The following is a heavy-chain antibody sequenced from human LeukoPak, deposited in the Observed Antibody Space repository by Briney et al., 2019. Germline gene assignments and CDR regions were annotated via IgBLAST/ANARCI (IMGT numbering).Heavy chain of an antibody. Sequence: RGSLRLSCAASGFTFSSYAMSWVRQAPGKRLEWVSAISGSGGSTYYADSVKGRFTISRDNSKKTLYLKMNSLRAEDTAVYYCAKDRPFGVVIMAGFDPWGQGTLVTVSS. V-gene: IGHV3-23*01. CDR1: GFTFSSYA. J-gene: IGHJ5*02. CDR3: AKDRPFGVVIMAGFDP. D-gene: IGHD3-3*01. CDR2: ISGSGGST.